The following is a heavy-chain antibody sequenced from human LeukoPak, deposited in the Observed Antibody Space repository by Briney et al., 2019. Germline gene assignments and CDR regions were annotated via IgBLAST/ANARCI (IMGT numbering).Heavy chain of an antibody. Sequence: SETLSLTCTVSGGSISSSSYYWGWIRQPPGKGLEWIGSFYYSGRTYYNPSLKSRVTISVDTSKNQFSLKLSSVTVANTAVYYCASSTYYYGSPSYFFDYWGQGTLVTVSS. CDR3: ASSTYYYGSPSYFFDY. D-gene: IGHD3-10*01. J-gene: IGHJ4*02. CDR1: GGSISSSSYY. CDR2: FYYSGRT. V-gene: IGHV4-39*01.